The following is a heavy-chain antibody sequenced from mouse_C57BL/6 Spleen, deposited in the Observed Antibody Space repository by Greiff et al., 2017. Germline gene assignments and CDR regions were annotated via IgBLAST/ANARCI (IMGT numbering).Heavy chain of an antibody. CDR3: ARSDYYGSRGPFY. V-gene: IGHV1-82*01. Sequence: QVQLQQPGPELVKPGASVKISCKASGYAFSSSWMNWVKQRPGKGLEWIGRIYPGDGDTNYNGKFKGKATLTADKSSSTAYMQLSSLTSEDSAVYFCARSDYYGSRGPFYWGQGTTLTVSS. CDR2: IYPGDGDT. D-gene: IGHD1-1*01. J-gene: IGHJ2*01. CDR1: GYAFSSSW.